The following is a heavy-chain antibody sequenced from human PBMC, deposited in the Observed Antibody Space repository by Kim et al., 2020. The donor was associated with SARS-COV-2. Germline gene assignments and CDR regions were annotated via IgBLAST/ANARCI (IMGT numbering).Heavy chain of an antibody. Sequence: GESLKISCKGSGYSFTSYWISWVRQMPGKGLEWMGRIDPSDSYTNYSPSFQGHVTISADKSISTAYLQWSSLKASDTAMYYCARHFDMVRGKDAFDIWGQGTMVTVSS. J-gene: IGHJ3*02. CDR2: IDPSDSYT. CDR1: GYSFTSYW. V-gene: IGHV5-10-1*01. CDR3: ARHFDMVRGKDAFDI. D-gene: IGHD3-10*01.